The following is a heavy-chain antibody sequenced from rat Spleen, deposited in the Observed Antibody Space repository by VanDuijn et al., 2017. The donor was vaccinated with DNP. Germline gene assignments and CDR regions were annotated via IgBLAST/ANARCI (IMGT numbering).Heavy chain of an antibody. CDR2: ISYDGGIT. CDR1: GFTFSDYN. V-gene: IGHV5-7*01. D-gene: IGHD1-12*03. Sequence: EVQLVESGGGLVQPGRSLKLSCAASGFTFSDYNMAWVRQAPKKGLEWVATISYDGGITYYRDAVRGRFTISRDDAQDTLYLQMNSLRSEDTATYYCAREGDYYDGYGDALDAWGQGTSVTVAS. CDR3: AREGDYYDGYGDALDA. J-gene: IGHJ4*01.